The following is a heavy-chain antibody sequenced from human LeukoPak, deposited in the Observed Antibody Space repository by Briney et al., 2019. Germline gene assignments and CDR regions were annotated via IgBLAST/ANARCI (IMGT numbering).Heavy chain of an antibody. D-gene: IGHD2-2*01. CDR3: ASHKLPEGYCSSTSCYSRFDP. V-gene: IGHV1-69*05. J-gene: IGHJ5*02. CDR1: GGTFSIYA. Sequence: SVKVSCKASGGTFSIYAISWVRQAPGQGLEWMGGIIPIFGTANYAQKFQGRVTITTDESTSTAYMELSSLRSEDTAVYYCASHKLPEGYCSSTSCYSRFDPWGQGTLVTVSS. CDR2: IIPIFGTA.